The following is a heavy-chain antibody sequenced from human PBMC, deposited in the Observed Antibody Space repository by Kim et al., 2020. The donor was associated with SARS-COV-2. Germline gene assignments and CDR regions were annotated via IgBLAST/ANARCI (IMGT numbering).Heavy chain of an antibody. Sequence: SVKVSCKASGGTFSSYAISWVRQAPGQGLEWMGGIIPIFGTANYAQKFQGRVTITADESTSTAYMELSSLRSEDTAVYYCAIRPTYRDYGSGSYSYAFDIWGQGTMVTVSS. CDR1: GGTFSSYA. CDR3: AIRPTYRDYGSGSYSYAFDI. CDR2: IIPIFGTA. V-gene: IGHV1-69*13. J-gene: IGHJ3*02. D-gene: IGHD3-10*01.